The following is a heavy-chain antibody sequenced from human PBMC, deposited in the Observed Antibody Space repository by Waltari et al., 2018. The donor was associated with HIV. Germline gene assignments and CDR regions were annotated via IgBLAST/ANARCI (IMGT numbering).Heavy chain of an antibody. CDR2: ISGSGGST. CDR1: GFPFAGYA. V-gene: IGHV3-23*01. J-gene: IGHJ4*02. CDR3: AKDKVVVPAAFLGY. D-gene: IGHD2-2*01. Sequence: EVQLLESGGGWVQPGGSLRRSCSASGFPFAGYAMSWVRLAPGKGLEWVSAISGSGGSTYYADSVKGRFTISRDNSKNTLYLQMNSLRAEDTAVYYCAKDKVVVPAAFLGYWGQGTLVTVSS.